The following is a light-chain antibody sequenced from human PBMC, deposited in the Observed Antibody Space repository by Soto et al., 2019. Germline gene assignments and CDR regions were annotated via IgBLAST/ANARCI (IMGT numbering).Light chain of an antibody. Sequence: QSVLTQPPSVSAAPGQKVTISCSGSFSNVGNNDVSWYQQFPGTAPKLLIYDNYKRPSGIPDRFSGSKSGTSATLGISGLQTWDEADYYCGTWDSSLRTVFGAGTKVTVL. J-gene: IGLJ2*01. CDR1: FSNVGNND. CDR2: DNY. CDR3: GTWDSSLRTV. V-gene: IGLV1-51*01.